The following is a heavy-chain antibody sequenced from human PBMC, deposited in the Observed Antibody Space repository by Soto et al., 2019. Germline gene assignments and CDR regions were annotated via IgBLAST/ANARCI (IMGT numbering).Heavy chain of an antibody. Sequence: SETLSLTCTVSGGSISSGGYYWSWIRQHPGKGLEWIGYIYYSGSTYYNPSLKSRVTISVDTSKNQFSLKLSSVTAADTAVYYCARDRRYDATNWFDPWGQGTLVTVS. D-gene: IGHD3-9*01. CDR3: ARDRRYDATNWFDP. CDR1: GGSISSGGYY. J-gene: IGHJ5*02. CDR2: IYYSGST. V-gene: IGHV4-31*03.